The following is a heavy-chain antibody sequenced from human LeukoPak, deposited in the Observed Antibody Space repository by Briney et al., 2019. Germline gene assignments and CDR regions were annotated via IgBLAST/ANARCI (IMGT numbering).Heavy chain of an antibody. V-gene: IGHV5-51*01. Sequence: GESLQIPCQGSGYSFTSYWISWVRQMPGKGLEWMGIIYPGDSDTRYSPSFQGQVTISADKSISTAYLQWSSLKASDTAMYYCARPHSSGYYYVGYWGQGTLVTVSS. CDR1: GYSFTSYW. CDR2: IYPGDSDT. D-gene: IGHD3-22*01. J-gene: IGHJ4*02. CDR3: ARPHSSGYYYVGY.